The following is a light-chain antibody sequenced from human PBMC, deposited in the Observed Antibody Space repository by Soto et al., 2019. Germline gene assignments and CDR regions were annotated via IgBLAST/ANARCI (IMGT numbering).Light chain of an antibody. CDR1: QSVFYSSNSKNY. V-gene: IGKV4-1*01. J-gene: IGKJ5*01. CDR2: WAS. Sequence: DIVMTQSPDSLSVSLGERATINCKSSQSVFYSSNSKNYLAWYQQKPGQPPKLLIYWASTRESGVPDRFSGRGSWTDFTLTISSLQAEDVAVYYCQQYYITPITFGQGTRLEIK. CDR3: QQYYITPIT.